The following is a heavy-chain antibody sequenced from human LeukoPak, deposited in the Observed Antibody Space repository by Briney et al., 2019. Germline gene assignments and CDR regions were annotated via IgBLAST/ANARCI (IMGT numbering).Heavy chain of an antibody. CDR3: ARSRETYYDFWSGNYYYMDV. CDR1: GYTFTSYD. CDR2: MNPNSGNT. D-gene: IGHD3-3*01. V-gene: IGHV1-8*03. Sequence: ASVKVSCKASGYTFTSYDINWVRQATGQGLEWMGWMNPNSGNTGYAQKFQGRVTITRNTSISTAYMELSSLRSEDTAAYYCARSRETYYDFWSGNYYYMDVWGKGTTVTVSS. J-gene: IGHJ6*03.